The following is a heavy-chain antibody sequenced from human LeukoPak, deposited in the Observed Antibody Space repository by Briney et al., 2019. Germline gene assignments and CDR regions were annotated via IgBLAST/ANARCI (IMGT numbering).Heavy chain of an antibody. Sequence: GASVKVSCKASGYTFTSYGISWVRQAPGQGLEWMGWISGYNGNTNYAQKLQGRVTRTTDSSTSTAYRDLRSMRCDDTAVYYCARGGYCSTTSCYFRTATFDYWGRGTLVTVSS. CDR1: GYTFTSYG. D-gene: IGHD2-2*03. V-gene: IGHV1-18*01. CDR3: ARGGYCSTTSCYFRTATFDY. CDR2: ISGYNGNT. J-gene: IGHJ4*02.